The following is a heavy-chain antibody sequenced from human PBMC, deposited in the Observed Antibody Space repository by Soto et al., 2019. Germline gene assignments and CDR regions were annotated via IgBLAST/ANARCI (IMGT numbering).Heavy chain of an antibody. Sequence: GGALRLSCVTSGVTCRSYGMHWVRQAPGKGLEWVGVIWYDGSKKYHAESVKGRFTISRDNSKNTLYLQMNSLRAEDTAVYYCARDGYESSGCVDFWGQGTLVTVS. J-gene: IGHJ4*02. CDR1: GVTCRSYG. CDR2: IWYDGSKK. CDR3: ARDGYESSGCVDF. D-gene: IGHD3-22*01. V-gene: IGHV3-33*01.